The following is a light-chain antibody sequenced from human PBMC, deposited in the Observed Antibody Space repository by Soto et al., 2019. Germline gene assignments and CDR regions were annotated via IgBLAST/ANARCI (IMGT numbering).Light chain of an antibody. CDR1: HDISNY. CDR2: DAS. CDR3: QHSDDPPMHT. J-gene: IGKJ2*01. Sequence: DIQMTQSPSSLSASVGDRVTITCQASHDISNYLNWYQHKPGKPPKLLIYDASNLETGVPSRFSGSGSGTDFTFTITNLQPEDTATYYCQHSDDPPMHTFGQGTKLEIK. V-gene: IGKV1-33*01.